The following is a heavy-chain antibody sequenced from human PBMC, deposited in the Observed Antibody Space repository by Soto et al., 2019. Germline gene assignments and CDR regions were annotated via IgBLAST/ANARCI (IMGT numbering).Heavy chain of an antibody. J-gene: IGHJ4*02. CDR3: ARGDILTGYYFDY. CDR1: GYTFTGYY. V-gene: IGHV1-2*02. D-gene: IGHD3-9*01. CDR2: INPNSGGT. Sequence: ASVKVSCKASGYTFTGYYMHWLRQAPGQGLEWMGWINPNSGGTNYAQKFQGRVTMTRDTSISTAYMELSRLRSDDTAVYYCARGDILTGYYFDYWGQGTLVTVSS.